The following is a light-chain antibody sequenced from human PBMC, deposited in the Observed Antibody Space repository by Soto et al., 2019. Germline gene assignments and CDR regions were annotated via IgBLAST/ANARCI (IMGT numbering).Light chain of an antibody. Sequence: EIVLTQSTATLSLSPGERATLSCRASQSVSHNYLAWYQQKPGQAPRLLIYGASSRATGIPDRFSASGSGTDFILTISRLEPEDFAVYYCQQYDRSWTFGQGTKVDIK. J-gene: IGKJ1*01. V-gene: IGKV3-20*01. CDR2: GAS. CDR1: QSVSHNY. CDR3: QQYDRSWT.